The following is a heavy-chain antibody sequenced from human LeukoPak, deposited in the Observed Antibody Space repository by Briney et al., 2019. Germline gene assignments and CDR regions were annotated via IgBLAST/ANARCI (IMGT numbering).Heavy chain of an antibody. CDR3: ARPNIRYCSGGACSNDGSDY. D-gene: IGHD2-15*01. CDR2: IYYIGST. CDR1: GFTFSSNGM. V-gene: IGHV4-39*07. Sequence: PGGTLRLSCAASGFTFSSNGMNWVRQAPGKGLEWIGSIYYIGSTYYSPSLKSRVTISVDTSKNQFSLKLSSVTAADTAVYYCARPNIRYCSGGACSNDGSDYWGQGTLVTVSS. J-gene: IGHJ4*02.